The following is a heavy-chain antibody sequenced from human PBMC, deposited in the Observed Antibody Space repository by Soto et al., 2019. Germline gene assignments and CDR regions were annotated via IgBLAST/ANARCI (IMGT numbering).Heavy chain of an antibody. J-gene: IGHJ4*02. V-gene: IGHV1-18*04. CDR2: IRASNGDT. D-gene: IGHD2-2*01. CDR3: VIDSFGHAIFEY. CDR1: GYTFNSYG. Sequence: QVQLVQSGTEVKKPGASVKVSCKASGYTFNSYGISWVRQAPGQGLEWMAWIRASNGDTNYAQNLQGRVTVTIEKSTSTAYMELRSLRSDDTAMYYCVIDSFGHAIFEYWGQGTLVTVSS.